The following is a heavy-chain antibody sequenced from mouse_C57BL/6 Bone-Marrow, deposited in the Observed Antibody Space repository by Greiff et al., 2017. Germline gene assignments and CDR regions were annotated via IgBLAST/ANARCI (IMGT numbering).Heavy chain of an antibody. J-gene: IGHJ3*01. Sequence: QSCKASGYTFTSYWMHWVKQRPGQGLEWIGEIDPSDSYTNYNQKFKGKSTLTVDKSSSTAYMQLSSLTSEDAAVYYCARENYGSSYWFAYWGQGTLVTVSA. V-gene: IGHV1-69*01. CDR2: IDPSDSYT. CDR1: GYTFTSYW. CDR3: ARENYGSSYWFAY. D-gene: IGHD1-1*01.